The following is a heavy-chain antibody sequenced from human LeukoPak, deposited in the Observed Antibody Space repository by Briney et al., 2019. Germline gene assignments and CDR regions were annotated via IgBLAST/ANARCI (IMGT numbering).Heavy chain of an antibody. CDR2: ISGSGGST. CDR1: GFTFSSYA. CDR3: ARGGSAGGDY. J-gene: IGHJ4*02. Sequence: GGSLRLSCAASGFTFSSYAMSWVRQAPGKGLEWVSAISGSGGSTYYADSVKGRFTISRDNSKNTLYLQMNSPRAEDAAVYYCARGGSAGGDYWGQGTLVTVSS. D-gene: IGHD3-10*01. V-gene: IGHV3-23*01.